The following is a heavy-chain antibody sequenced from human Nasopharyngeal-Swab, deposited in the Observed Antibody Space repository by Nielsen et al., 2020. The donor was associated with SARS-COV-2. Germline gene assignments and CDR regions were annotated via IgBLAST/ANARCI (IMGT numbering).Heavy chain of an antibody. CDR2: ISSSSSYI. D-gene: IGHD3-22*01. Sequence: GESLKISCAASGFTFSSYSMNWVRQAPGKGLEWVSSISSSSSYIYYADSVKGRFTISRDNAKNSLYLQMNSLRSEDTAVYYCARHLLGYYDSSGFDPWGQGTLVTVSS. CDR3: ARHLLGYYDSSGFDP. CDR1: GFTFSSYS. J-gene: IGHJ5*02. V-gene: IGHV3-21*04.